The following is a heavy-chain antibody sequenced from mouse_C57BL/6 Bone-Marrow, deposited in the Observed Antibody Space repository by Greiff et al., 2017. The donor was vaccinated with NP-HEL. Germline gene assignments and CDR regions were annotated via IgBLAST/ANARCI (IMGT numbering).Heavy chain of an antibody. CDR1: GYTFTDYY. CDR3: ASKEGDGPRYFDY. CDR2: IFPGSGST. V-gene: IGHV1-75*01. D-gene: IGHD2-3*01. J-gene: IGHJ2*01. Sequence: VQLQQSGPELVKPGASVKISCKASGYTFTDYYINWVKQRPGQGLEWFGWIFPGSGSTYYNEKFKGKATLTVDKSSSTAYMLLSSLTSEDSAVYFCASKEGDGPRYFDYWGQGTTLTVSS.